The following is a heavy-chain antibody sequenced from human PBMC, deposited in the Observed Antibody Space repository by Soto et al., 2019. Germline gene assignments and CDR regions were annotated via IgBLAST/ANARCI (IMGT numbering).Heavy chain of an antibody. CDR3: ARGGYYYDTRDAFDI. CDR1: GFTFISYE. V-gene: IGHV3-48*03. CDR2: ISSSGSTI. D-gene: IGHD3-22*01. J-gene: IGHJ3*02. Sequence: WGSPRLSCAASGFTFISYEINWFRHSPLKGLEWVSYISSSGSTIYYADSVKGRFTISRDNAKNSLYLQMNSLRAEDTAVYYCARGGYYYDTRDAFDIWGQGTMVTVSS.